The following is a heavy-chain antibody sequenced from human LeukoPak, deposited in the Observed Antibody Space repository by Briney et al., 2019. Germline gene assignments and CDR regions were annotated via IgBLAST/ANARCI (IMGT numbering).Heavy chain of an antibody. J-gene: IGHJ3*02. CDR3: ARWSGSFNGLDI. V-gene: IGHV4-59*01. CDR2: INYSGST. Sequence: SETLSLTCSVSGGSISSDYWAWIRPPPGKGLEGIGHINYSGSTNFNPALRSRVTISVDRPRNQFSLKLNSVTAADTAVYFCARWSGSFNGLDIWRQGTMVIVSS. CDR1: GGSISSDY. D-gene: IGHD2-8*01.